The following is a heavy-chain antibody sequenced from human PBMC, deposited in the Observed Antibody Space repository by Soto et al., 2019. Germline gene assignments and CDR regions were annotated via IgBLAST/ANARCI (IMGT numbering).Heavy chain of an antibody. CDR2: TYYRSKWYN. V-gene: IGHV6-1*01. CDR3: ARESYSSHSSSWYICGFDY. J-gene: IGHJ4*02. Sequence: SQTLSLTCAISGDSVSSNSAAWNWIRQSPSRGLEWLGRTYYRSKWYNDYAVSVKSRITINPDTSKNQFSLQLNSVTPEDTAVYYCARESYSSHSSSWYICGFDYWGQGTLVTVSS. CDR1: GDSVSSNSAA. D-gene: IGHD6-13*01.